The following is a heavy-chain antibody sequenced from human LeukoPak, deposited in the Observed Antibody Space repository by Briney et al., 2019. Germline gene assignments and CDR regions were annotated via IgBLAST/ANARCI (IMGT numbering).Heavy chain of an antibody. CDR2: IYYSGST. V-gene: IGHV4-59*01. CDR3: AGAPHTYYDFWSGAEFDY. CDR1: GGSISSYY. D-gene: IGHD3-3*01. Sequence: SETLSLTSTVSGGSISSYYWSWIRQPPGKGLEWIGYIYYSGSTNYNPSLKSRVTISVDTSKNQFSLKLSSVTAADTAVYYCAGAPHTYYDFWSGAEFDYWGQGTLVTVSS. J-gene: IGHJ4*02.